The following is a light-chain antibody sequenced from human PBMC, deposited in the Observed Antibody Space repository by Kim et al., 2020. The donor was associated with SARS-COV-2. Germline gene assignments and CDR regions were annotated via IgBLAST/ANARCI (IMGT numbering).Light chain of an antibody. CDR2: GAT. CDR3: QKYNSAPRT. V-gene: IGKV1-27*01. Sequence: DIQMTQSPSSLSASVGDRITITCRASQGISNYLAWYQQKPGTAPKLLIYGATALQSGVTSRFSGSESGTDFTLTISSLQPEDVATYYCQKYNSAPRTFGQGTKVDIK. CDR1: QGISNY. J-gene: IGKJ1*01.